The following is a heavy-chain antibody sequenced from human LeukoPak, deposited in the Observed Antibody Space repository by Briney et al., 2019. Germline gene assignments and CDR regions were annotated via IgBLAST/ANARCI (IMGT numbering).Heavy chain of an antibody. V-gene: IGHV3-23*01. J-gene: IGHJ4*02. D-gene: IGHD4-17*01. CDR2: ISGSGGST. CDR3: ARGVAVTTGSDY. Sequence: GSLRLSCAASGFTFSSYAMSWVRQAPGKGLEWVSAISGSGGSTYYADSVKGRFTISRDNSKNTLYLQMNSLRAEDTAVYYCARGVAVTTGSDYWGQGTLVTVSS. CDR1: GFTFSSYA.